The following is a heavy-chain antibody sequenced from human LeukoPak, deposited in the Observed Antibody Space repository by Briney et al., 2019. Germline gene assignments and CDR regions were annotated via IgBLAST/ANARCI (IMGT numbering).Heavy chain of an antibody. Sequence: SETLSLTCTVSGGSISTYYWSWIRQPPGKGLQWIGYIYYRGSTNYSPSLKSRVTISVDTSKNQFSLQLSSVTAADTAVYYCARGGYTTGGYWYLDLWGRGTLVTVSS. CDR3: ARGGYTTGGYWYLDL. V-gene: IGHV4-59*01. D-gene: IGHD4-17*01. CDR1: GGSISTYY. J-gene: IGHJ2*01. CDR2: IYYRGST.